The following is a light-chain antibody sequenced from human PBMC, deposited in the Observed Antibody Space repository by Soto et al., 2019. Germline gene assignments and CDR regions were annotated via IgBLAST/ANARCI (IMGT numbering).Light chain of an antibody. CDR1: QSLVYSDGNTY. CDR2: KVS. V-gene: IGKV2-30*01. J-gene: IGKJ1*01. CDR3: MQGTHWPWT. Sequence: DAVLTQSPLSLPVTLGQPATISCRSSQSLVYSDGNTYLNWFQQRPGQSPRRLIYKVSHRDSGAPYRFSGSGSGTDFALEISRVEAEDVRVYYCMQGTHWPWTFGQGSKVEIK.